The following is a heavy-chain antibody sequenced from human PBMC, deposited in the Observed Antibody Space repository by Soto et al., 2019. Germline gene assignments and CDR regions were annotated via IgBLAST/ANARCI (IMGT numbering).Heavy chain of an antibody. Sequence: QTGGSLRLSCLASGFTFSDYAMTWVRHVPGRGLEWVASLDGAGGSTYYADSVRGRFTISRDNSQNTLFLQMKRLTVDDTAIYYCAAPRDEYGSGVSWFTYGMDIWGQGTTVTVSS. CDR1: GFTFSDYA. CDR3: AAPRDEYGSGVSWFTYGMDI. V-gene: IGHV3-23*01. CDR2: LDGAGGST. D-gene: IGHD3-10*01. J-gene: IGHJ6*02.